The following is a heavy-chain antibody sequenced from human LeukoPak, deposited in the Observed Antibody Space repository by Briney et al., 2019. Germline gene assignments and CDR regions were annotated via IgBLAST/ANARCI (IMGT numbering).Heavy chain of an antibody. CDR3: AKGRPIFGVVTSYYFDY. CDR1: GFTFSSYS. CDR2: ISSSSSYI. J-gene: IGHJ4*02. D-gene: IGHD3-3*01. Sequence: GGSLRLSCAASGFTFSSYSMNWVRQAPGKGLEWVSSISSSSSYIYYADSVKGRFTISRDNSKSTLYLQMNSLRAEDTAVYYCAKGRPIFGVVTSYYFDYWGQGTLVTVSS. V-gene: IGHV3-21*01.